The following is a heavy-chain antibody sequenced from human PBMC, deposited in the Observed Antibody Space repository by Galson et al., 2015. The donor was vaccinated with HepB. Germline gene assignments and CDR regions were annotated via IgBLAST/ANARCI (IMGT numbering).Heavy chain of an antibody. CDR3: ARDNGGRGFDY. Sequence: SLRLSCAASGFTFSSYSMNWVRQAPGKGLEWVSSISSSSSYVYYADSVKGRFTISRDNAKNSLYLQMNSLRAEDTAVYYCARDNGGRGFDYWGQGTLVTVSS. V-gene: IGHV3-21*01. CDR2: ISSSSSYV. D-gene: IGHD3-16*01. J-gene: IGHJ4*02. CDR1: GFTFSSYS.